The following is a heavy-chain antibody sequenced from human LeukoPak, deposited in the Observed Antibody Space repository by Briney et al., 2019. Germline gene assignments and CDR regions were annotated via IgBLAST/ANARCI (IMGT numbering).Heavy chain of an antibody. Sequence: GGSLRLSRAACGFTFSSYAMHWVRQAPGKGLEWVAVISYDGSNKYYADSVKGRFTISRDNSKNTLYLQMNSLRAEDTAVYYCARERDYARYFDYWGQGTLVTVSS. V-gene: IGHV3-30-3*01. D-gene: IGHD4-17*01. CDR3: ARERDYARYFDY. J-gene: IGHJ4*02. CDR1: GFTFSSYA. CDR2: ISYDGSNK.